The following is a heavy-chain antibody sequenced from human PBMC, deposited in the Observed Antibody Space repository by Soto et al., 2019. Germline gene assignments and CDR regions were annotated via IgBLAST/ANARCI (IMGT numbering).Heavy chain of an antibody. V-gene: IGHV3-48*03. J-gene: IGHJ4*02. D-gene: IGHD4-17*01. CDR3: ARGGDYGGDTDYFDY. CDR2: ISSSGSGI. CDR1: GFTFSSYE. Sequence: EVQLVESGGGLVQPGGSLRLSCAASGFTFSSYEMNWVRQAPGKGLEWVSYISSSGSGIYYADSVKGRFTISRDSAKNSLYLQMNRLRAEDTAVYYCARGGDYGGDTDYFDYWGQGTLVTVSS.